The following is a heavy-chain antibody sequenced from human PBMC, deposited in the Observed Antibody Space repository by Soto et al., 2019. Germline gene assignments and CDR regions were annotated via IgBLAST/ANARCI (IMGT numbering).Heavy chain of an antibody. CDR1: GFTLSNYG. J-gene: IGHJ4*02. CDR2: ISYDGSSK. V-gene: IGHV3-30*18. D-gene: IGHD2-8*01. CDR3: SKDRRGGRAVLDS. Sequence: GSLRLSCEASGFTLSNYGMHWVRQAPGKGLEWVAVISYDGSSKYHADSVKGRFTISRDNSKNTLHLQMNSLRAEDTAVYYCSKDRRGGRAVLDSWGQGTPVTVSA.